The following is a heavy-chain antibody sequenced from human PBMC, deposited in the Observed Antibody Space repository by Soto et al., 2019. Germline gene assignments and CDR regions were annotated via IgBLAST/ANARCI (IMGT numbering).Heavy chain of an antibody. CDR3: AKDHNDFWSGYYRPAHDY. CDR1: GFTFSSYA. V-gene: IGHV3-23*01. CDR2: ISGSGGST. Sequence: GGSLRLSCAASGFTFSSYAMSWVRQAPGKGLEWVSAISGSGGSTYYADSVKGRFTISRDNSKNTLYLQMNSLRAEDTAVYYCAKDHNDFWSGYYRPAHDYWGQGTLVTVSS. J-gene: IGHJ4*02. D-gene: IGHD3-3*01.